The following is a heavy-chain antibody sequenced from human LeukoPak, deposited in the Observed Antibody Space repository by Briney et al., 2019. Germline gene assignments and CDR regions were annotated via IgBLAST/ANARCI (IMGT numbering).Heavy chain of an antibody. CDR2: ISSSSSFI. V-gene: IGHV3-21*01. D-gene: IGHD5-18*01. Sequence: GGSLRLSCAASGFTFSTYTMNWVRQAPGKGLEWVSSISSSSSFIYYAGSVKGRFTISRDNANKSLYLQMNSLRAEDSAVYYCVRDDDMDTAMVMYFDYWGQGTLVTVSS. J-gene: IGHJ4*02. CDR3: VRDDDMDTAMVMYFDY. CDR1: GFTFSTYT.